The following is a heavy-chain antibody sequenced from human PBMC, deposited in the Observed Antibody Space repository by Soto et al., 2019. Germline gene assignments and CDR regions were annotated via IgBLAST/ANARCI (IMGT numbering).Heavy chain of an antibody. CDR3: SREVNNYYGLDV. Sequence: SETLSLTWTLSGGSIASDDYCCNYIRQSPGKGLEWVGYVSYSGSTYYNPSLKSRLTMSVDTSKNQFSLILRSVTAADTAVYYCSREVNNYYGLDVWGQGTTVTVSS. V-gene: IGHV4-30-4*01. CDR1: GGSIASDDYC. D-gene: IGHD3-10*01. J-gene: IGHJ6*02. CDR2: VSYSGST.